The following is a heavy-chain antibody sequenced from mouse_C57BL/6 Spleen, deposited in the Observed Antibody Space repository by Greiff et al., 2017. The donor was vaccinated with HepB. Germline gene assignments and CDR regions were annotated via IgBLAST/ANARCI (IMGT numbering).Heavy chain of an antibody. CDR3: ARGDWEAY. J-gene: IGHJ3*01. V-gene: IGHV3-6*01. CDR2: ISYDGSN. CDR1: GYSITSGYY. Sequence: EVQLQESGPGLVKPSQSLSLTCSVTGYSITSGYYWNWNRQFPGNKLEWMGYISYDGSNNYNPSLKNRISITRDTSKNQFFLKLNSVTTEDTATYYCARGDWEAYWGQGTLVTVSA. D-gene: IGHD4-1*01.